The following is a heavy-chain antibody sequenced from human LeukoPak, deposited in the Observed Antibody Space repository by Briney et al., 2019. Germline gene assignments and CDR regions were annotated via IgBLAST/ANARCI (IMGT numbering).Heavy chain of an antibody. Sequence: GGSLRLSCVVSGFTFSSYNMNWVRRAPGKGLEWVSYIGSSVSTRYYAVSVKGRFTISRDNGKHSLHLQMNSLRAEDTAVYYCAREGSDFWSGYSKGYFDYWGQGTLVTVSS. CDR2: IGSSVSTR. CDR1: GFTFSSYN. CDR3: AREGSDFWSGYSKGYFDY. J-gene: IGHJ4*02. V-gene: IGHV3-48*01. D-gene: IGHD3-3*01.